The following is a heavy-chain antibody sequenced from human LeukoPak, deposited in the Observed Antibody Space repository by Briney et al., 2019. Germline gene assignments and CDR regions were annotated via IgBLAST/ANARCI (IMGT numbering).Heavy chain of an antibody. V-gene: IGHV1-69*13. CDR1: GGTFSSYA. Sequence: SVKVSCKASGGTFSSYAISWVRQAPGQGLEWMGGIIPIFGTANYAQKFQGRVTITADESTSTAYMELSSLRSEDTAVYYCARDPFVGARGSGKAFDIWGQGTMVTVSS. J-gene: IGHJ3*02. CDR3: ARDPFVGARGSGKAFDI. D-gene: IGHD3-10*01. CDR2: IIPIFGTA.